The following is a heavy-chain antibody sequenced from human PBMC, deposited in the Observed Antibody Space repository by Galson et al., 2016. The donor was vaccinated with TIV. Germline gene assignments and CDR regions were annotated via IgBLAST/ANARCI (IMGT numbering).Heavy chain of an antibody. V-gene: IGHV3-30*04. J-gene: IGHJ5*02. CDR1: GFTFSSYA. CDR2: ISFDGKRK. CDR3: ARERDGQSLNA. Sequence: SLRLSCAAPGFTFSSYALHWVRQAPGKGLEWLMSISFDGKRKNYADSVKGRFTITRDDSKRTLYLHMKGLAGGDTAVYYCARERDGQSLNAWGQGTLVIVSS. D-gene: IGHD5-24*01.